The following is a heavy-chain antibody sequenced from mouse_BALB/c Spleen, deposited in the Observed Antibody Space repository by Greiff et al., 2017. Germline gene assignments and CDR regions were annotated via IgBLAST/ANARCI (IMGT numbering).Heavy chain of an antibody. J-gene: IGHJ1*01. CDR1: GFTFSSYA. Sequence: EVMLVESGGGLVKPGGSLKLSCAASGFTFSSYAMSWVRQTPEKRLEWVASISSGGSTYYPDSVKGRFTISRDNARNILYLQMSSLRSEDTAMYYCARGYDYDGFYWYFDVWGAGTTVTVSS. V-gene: IGHV5-6-5*01. CDR3: ARGYDYDGFYWYFDV. CDR2: ISSGGST. D-gene: IGHD2-4*01.